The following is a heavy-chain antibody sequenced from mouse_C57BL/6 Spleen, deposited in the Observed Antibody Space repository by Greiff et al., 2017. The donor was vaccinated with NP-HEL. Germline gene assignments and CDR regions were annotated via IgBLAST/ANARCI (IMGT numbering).Heavy chain of an antibody. D-gene: IGHD2-3*01. CDR3: ARVEGDGYYPAWFAY. V-gene: IGHV14-3*01. CDR1: GFNIKNTY. J-gene: IGHJ3*01. Sequence: EVKLQESVAELVRPGASVKLSCTASGFNIKNTYMHWVKQRPEQGLEWIGRIDPANGNTKYAPKFQGKATITADTSSNTAYLQLSSLTSEDTAIYYCARVEGDGYYPAWFAYWGQGTLVTVSA. CDR2: IDPANGNT.